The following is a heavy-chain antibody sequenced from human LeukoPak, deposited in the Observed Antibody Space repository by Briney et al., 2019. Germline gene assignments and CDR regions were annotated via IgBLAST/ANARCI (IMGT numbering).Heavy chain of an antibody. CDR3: VGSSWYGRGYYFDN. CDR2: IYYSGST. D-gene: IGHD6-13*01. J-gene: IGHJ4*02. V-gene: IGHV4-59*08. CDR1: GGSISSYY. Sequence: SETLSLTCTVSGGSISSYYWSWIRQPPGKGLEWIGYIYYSGSTNYNPSLKSRVTISVDTSKNQFSLKLSSVTAADTAVYYCVGSSWYGRGYYFDNWGQGTLVTVSS.